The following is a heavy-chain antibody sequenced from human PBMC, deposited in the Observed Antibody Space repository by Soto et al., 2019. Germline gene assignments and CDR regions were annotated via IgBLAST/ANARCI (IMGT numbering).Heavy chain of an antibody. CDR1: GGSFSGYY. D-gene: IGHD3-10*01. Sequence: QVQLQQWGAGLLKPSETLSLTCAVYGGSFSGYYWSWISQPPGKGLEWIGEINHSGSTNYNPSLQSRVTISVATSKNQFALKLSSVTAADTSVYYCARVPWRLGYGSVNNGFDSWGQGTLVTVSS. CDR3: ARVPWRLGYGSVNNGFDS. J-gene: IGHJ5*01. CDR2: INHSGST. V-gene: IGHV4-34*01.